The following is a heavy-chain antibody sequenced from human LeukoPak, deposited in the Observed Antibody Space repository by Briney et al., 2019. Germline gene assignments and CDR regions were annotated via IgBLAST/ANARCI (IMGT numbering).Heavy chain of an antibody. CDR3: AKDITIFEVVTYYFDC. CDR2: ICWYSCSI. Sequence: GRSLRLFCAASGFPFDDYAMHWLRQAPGKGLKWVSGICWYSCSIVYADSVKGRFPISRDNAKNSLFLQMNSLKAEDTDLYYRAKDITIFEVVTYYFDCWGQGTLVTVPP. D-gene: IGHD3-3*01. V-gene: IGHV3-9*01. J-gene: IGHJ4*02. CDR1: GFPFDDYA.